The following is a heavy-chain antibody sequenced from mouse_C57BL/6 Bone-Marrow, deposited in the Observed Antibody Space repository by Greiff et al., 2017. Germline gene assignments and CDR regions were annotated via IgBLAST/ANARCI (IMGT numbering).Heavy chain of an antibody. CDR2: IDPSDSYT. Sequence: QVQLQQPGAELVMPGASVKLSCKASGYTFTSYWMHWVKQRPGQGLEWIGEIDPSDSYTNYNQKFKGKSTLTVDKSSSTAYMQHSSLTSEDSAVYYCARVYGSTYWYFDVWGTGTTVTVSS. CDR3: ARVYGSTYWYFDV. V-gene: IGHV1-69*01. D-gene: IGHD1-1*01. CDR1: GYTFTSYW. J-gene: IGHJ1*03.